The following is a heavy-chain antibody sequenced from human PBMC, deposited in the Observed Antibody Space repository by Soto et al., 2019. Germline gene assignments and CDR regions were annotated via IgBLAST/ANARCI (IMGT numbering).Heavy chain of an antibody. CDR3: ARENYYYDSHTGGWFDP. Sequence: EVQLVESGGVLVKPGGSLRLSCAASGFTFSSYSMSWVRQTPGKGLEWVSSISSSSSYIYYADSVKGRFTISRDNAKKPLYLQMNSLRAEDTAVYCCARENYYYDSHTGGWFDPWGQGTLVTVSS. J-gene: IGHJ5*02. CDR1: GFTFSSYS. V-gene: IGHV3-21*01. D-gene: IGHD3-22*01. CDR2: ISSSSSYI.